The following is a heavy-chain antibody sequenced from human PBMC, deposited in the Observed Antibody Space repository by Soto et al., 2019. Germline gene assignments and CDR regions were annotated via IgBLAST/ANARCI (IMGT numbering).Heavy chain of an antibody. CDR2: IIPILGIA. J-gene: IGHJ6*02. CDR3: ASRITDSSSTSCHYYYYGMDV. Sequence: QVQLVQSGAEVKKRGSSVKVSCKASGGTFSGYTISWVRQAPGQGLEWMGRIIPILGIANDAQKFQGRVTVTAEKSTSTAYMELSSLTSEDTAVYYCASRITDSSSTSCHYYYYGMDVWGQGTTVTVSS. CDR1: GGTFSGYT. V-gene: IGHV1-69*02. D-gene: IGHD2-2*01.